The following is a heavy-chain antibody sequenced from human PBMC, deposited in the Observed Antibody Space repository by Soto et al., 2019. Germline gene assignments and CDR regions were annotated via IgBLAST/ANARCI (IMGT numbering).Heavy chain of an antibody. Sequence: GASVKVSCKASGYTFTGYYMHWVRQAPGQGLEWMGWINPNSGGTNYAQKFQGWVTMTRDTSISTAYMELSRLRSDDTAVYYCARVGVLKNSGWYSDYYYGMDVWGQGTTVTVSS. CDR1: GYTFTGYY. V-gene: IGHV1-2*04. CDR2: INPNSGGT. D-gene: IGHD6-19*01. J-gene: IGHJ6*02. CDR3: ARVGVLKNSGWYSDYYYGMDV.